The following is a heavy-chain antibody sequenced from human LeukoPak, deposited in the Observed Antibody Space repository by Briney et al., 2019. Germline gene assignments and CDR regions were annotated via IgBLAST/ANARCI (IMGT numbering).Heavy chain of an antibody. CDR3: ARGNNGPITMLRGRPHPPDY. CDR2: IIPILGIA. CDR1: GGTFSSYA. Sequence: ASVKVSCKASGGTFSSYAISWVRQAPGQGLEWMGRIIPILGIANSAQKFQGRVTITADKSTSTDYMELSSLRSEDTAVYYCARGNNGPITMLRGRPHPPDYWGQGTLVTVSS. D-gene: IGHD3-10*01. V-gene: IGHV1-69*04. J-gene: IGHJ4*02.